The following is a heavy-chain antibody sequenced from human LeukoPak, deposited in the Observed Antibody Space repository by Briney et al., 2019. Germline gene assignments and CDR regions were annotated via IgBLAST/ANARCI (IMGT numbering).Heavy chain of an antibody. CDR2: IYYSGST. D-gene: IGHD4-17*01. CDR3: ARDSDYGDYGHFDY. J-gene: IGHJ4*02. V-gene: IGHV4-59*12. Sequence: SETLSLTCTVSGGSISSYYWSWIRQPPGKGLEWIGYIYYSGSTNYNPSLKSRVTISVDTSKNQFSLKLSSVTAADTVVYYCARDSDYGDYGHFDYWGQGTLVTVSS. CDR1: GGSISSYY.